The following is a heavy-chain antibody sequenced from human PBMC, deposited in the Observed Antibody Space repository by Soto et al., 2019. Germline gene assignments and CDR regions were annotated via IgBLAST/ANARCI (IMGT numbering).Heavy chain of an antibody. D-gene: IGHD2-21*02. J-gene: IGHJ5*02. Sequence: SAARSHSTTCSAYFTSPGFYWVWHRQPQGRELEWIGSISHSGTTYYNTSLRSRVTISIATSNNPFSLTLSSVTAAATAVYWCACGADGNSGWGHWCDLCGQGTPVT. V-gene: IGHV4-38-2*02. CDR3: ACGADGNSGWGHWCDL. CDR1: AYFTSPGFY. CDR2: ISHSGTT.